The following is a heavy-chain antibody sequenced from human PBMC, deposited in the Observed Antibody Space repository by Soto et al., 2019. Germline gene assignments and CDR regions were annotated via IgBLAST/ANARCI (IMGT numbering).Heavy chain of an antibody. J-gene: IGHJ4*02. Sequence: QVQLQQWGAGLLKPSETLSLTCAVYGGSFSGYYWSWIRQPPGKGLEWIGEINHSGSTNYNPSLKSRVTISVDTSTKQFALKLSSVTAADTAVYYWARECVTSHCQNDYCGQGTLVTVSS. V-gene: IGHV4-34*01. CDR2: INHSGST. D-gene: IGHD2-2*01. CDR3: ARECVTSHCQNDY. CDR1: GGSFSGYY.